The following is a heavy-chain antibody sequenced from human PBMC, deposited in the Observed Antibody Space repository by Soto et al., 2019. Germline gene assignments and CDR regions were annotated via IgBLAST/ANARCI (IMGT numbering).Heavy chain of an antibody. CDR3: AKVYDRSGFYYGTPYYHYNMDV. D-gene: IGHD3-22*01. Sequence: SVKVSCKASGGTFSSYAISWVRQAPGQGLEWMGGIIPIFGTANYAQKFQGRVTITADESTSTAYMELSSLRSEDTAVYYCAKVYDRSGFYYGTPYYHYNMDVWGQ. V-gene: IGHV1-69*13. CDR2: IIPIFGTA. CDR1: GGTFSSYA. J-gene: IGHJ6*02.